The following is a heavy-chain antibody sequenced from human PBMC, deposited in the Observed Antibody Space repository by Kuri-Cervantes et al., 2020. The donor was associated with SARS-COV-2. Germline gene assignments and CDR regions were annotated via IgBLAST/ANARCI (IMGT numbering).Heavy chain of an antibody. V-gene: IGHV1-18*04. D-gene: IGHD2/OR15-2a*01. CDR3: ALDASQYFSPTDRYYGVDV. CDR2: ITVYNGNT. CDR1: GYTFTSYG. Sequence: ASVKVSCKASGYTFTSYGISWVRQAPGQGLEWMGWITVYNGNTNYAQKFQGRVTVTTDISTNTAYMELRSLRSDDTAVYYCALDASQYFSPTDRYYGVDVWGQGTTVTVSS. J-gene: IGHJ6*02.